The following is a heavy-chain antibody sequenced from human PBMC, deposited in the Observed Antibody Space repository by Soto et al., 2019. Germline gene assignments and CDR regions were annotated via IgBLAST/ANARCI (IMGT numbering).Heavy chain of an antibody. J-gene: IGHJ4*01. D-gene: IGHD6-19*01. V-gene: IGHV5-10-1*01. CDR1: GYSFTSYW. CDR3: ARHVWYNSEWLSHDY. CDR2: IDPSDSYT. Sequence: GESLKISCKGSGYSFTSYWISWVRQMPGKGLEWMGRIDPSDSYTNYSPSFQGHVTISADKSISTAYLQWSSLKASDTAMYYCARHVWYNSEWLSHDYWGQGTLVTVSS.